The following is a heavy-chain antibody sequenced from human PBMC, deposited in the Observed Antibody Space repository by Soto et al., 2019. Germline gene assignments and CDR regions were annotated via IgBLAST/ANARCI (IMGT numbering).Heavy chain of an antibody. Sequence: PGGSLRLSCAASGFTFSSYWMSWVRQAPGKGLEWVANIKQDGSEKYYVDSVKGRFTISRDNAKNSLYLQMNSLRAEDTAVYYCARDIAVVPRGWFDPWGQGTLVTVSS. CDR3: ARDIAVVPRGWFDP. CDR1: GFTFSSYW. V-gene: IGHV3-7*01. J-gene: IGHJ5*02. CDR2: IKQDGSEK. D-gene: IGHD6-19*01.